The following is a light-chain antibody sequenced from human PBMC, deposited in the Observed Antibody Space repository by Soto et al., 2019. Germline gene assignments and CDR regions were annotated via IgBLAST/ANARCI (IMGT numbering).Light chain of an antibody. CDR1: QSISSY. CDR3: QQYSDWPSIT. V-gene: IGKV3-15*01. J-gene: IGKJ5*01. Sequence: EIVMTQSPETLSVSAGERATLSCRATQSISSYLAWYQLKPGQAPRLLIYGVSPRATGIPARFSGSGSGTEFTLTISSLQSEDVAVYYCQQYSDWPSITFGQGTRLEIK. CDR2: GVS.